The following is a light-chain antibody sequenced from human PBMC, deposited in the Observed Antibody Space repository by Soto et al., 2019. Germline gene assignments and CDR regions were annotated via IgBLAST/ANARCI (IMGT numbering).Light chain of an antibody. CDR3: QQYNSYSWLT. V-gene: IGKV1-5*01. Sequence: DIQMTQSPSTLSASVGDRVTITCRASQSISSWLAWYQRKPGKAPKLLIYDASSLESGVPSRFSGSGSGTEFTLTISSLQPDDFATYYCQQYNSYSWLTFGGGTKVDIK. CDR1: QSISSW. CDR2: DAS. J-gene: IGKJ4*01.